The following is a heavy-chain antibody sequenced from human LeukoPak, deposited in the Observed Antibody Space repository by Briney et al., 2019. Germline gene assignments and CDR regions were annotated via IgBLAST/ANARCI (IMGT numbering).Heavy chain of an antibody. J-gene: IGHJ4*02. Sequence: SETLSLTCTVSGGSIRSSYYYWGWIRQPPGKGLEWIGSIYDSGSTYYNPSLKSRVTISVDTSKNQFSLKLNSVTAADTAVYYCARDGGDYPFDYWGQGTLVTVSS. CDR3: ARDGGDYPFDY. D-gene: IGHD3-16*01. CDR1: GGSIRSSYYY. CDR2: IYDSGST. V-gene: IGHV4-39*02.